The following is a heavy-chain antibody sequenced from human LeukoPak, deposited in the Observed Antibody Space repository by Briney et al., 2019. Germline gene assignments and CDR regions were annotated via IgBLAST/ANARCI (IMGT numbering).Heavy chain of an antibody. Sequence: PSETLSLTCAVYGGSFSGYYWSWIRQPPGKGLEWIGEINHSGSTNYNPSLKSRVTISVDTSKNQFSLKLSSVTAADTAVYYCASFRRITMTGGYWGQGTLVTVSS. D-gene: IGHD3-22*01. J-gene: IGHJ4*02. CDR2: INHSGST. V-gene: IGHV4-34*01. CDR3: ASFRRITMTGGY. CDR1: GGSFSGYY.